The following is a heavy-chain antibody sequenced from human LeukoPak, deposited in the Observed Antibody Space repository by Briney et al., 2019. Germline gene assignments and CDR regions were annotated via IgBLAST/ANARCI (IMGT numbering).Heavy chain of an antibody. CDR3: LANPVTDYYYYYYMDV. V-gene: IGHV3-49*04. CDR1: GFTFGDYA. D-gene: IGHD4-17*01. J-gene: IGHJ6*03. Sequence: GGSLRLSCTASGFTFGDYAMSWVRQAPGKGLEWVGFIRSKAYGGTTEYAASVKGRFTISRDDSKSIAYLQMNSLKTEDTAVYYCLANPVTDYYYYYYMDVWGKGTSVTVSS. CDR2: IRSKAYGGTT.